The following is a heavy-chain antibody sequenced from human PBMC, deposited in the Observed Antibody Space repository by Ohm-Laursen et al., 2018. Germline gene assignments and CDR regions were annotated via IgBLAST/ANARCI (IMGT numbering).Heavy chain of an antibody. Sequence: SLRLSCSASGFTFSSYWMSWVRQAPGKGLEWVANIKQDGSEKYYVDSVKGRFTISRDNAKNSLYLQMNSLRAEDTAVYYCARDRDSGSYPNWFDPWGQGTLVTVSS. J-gene: IGHJ5*02. CDR2: IKQDGSEK. CDR3: ARDRDSGSYPNWFDP. V-gene: IGHV3-7*01. D-gene: IGHD1-26*01. CDR1: GFTFSSYW.